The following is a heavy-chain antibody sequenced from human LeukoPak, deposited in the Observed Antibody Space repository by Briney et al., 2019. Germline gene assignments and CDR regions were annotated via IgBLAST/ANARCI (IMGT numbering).Heavy chain of an antibody. Sequence: SETLSLTCSVSGGSISSYYWSWIRQPPGKGLEWIGYIYYSGSTYYNPSLKSRVTISVDTSKNQFSLKLSSVTAADTAVYYCARAAPFGYYDSSGYYYNAFDIWGQGTMVTVSS. CDR2: IYYSGST. CDR3: ARAAPFGYYDSSGYYYNAFDI. D-gene: IGHD3-22*01. V-gene: IGHV4-59*12. J-gene: IGHJ3*02. CDR1: GGSISSYY.